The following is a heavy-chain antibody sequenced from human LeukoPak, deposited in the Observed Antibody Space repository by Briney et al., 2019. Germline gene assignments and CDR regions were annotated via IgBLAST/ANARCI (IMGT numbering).Heavy chain of an antibody. Sequence: GESLILSCAASGFTFISYGIRWVRQAPGKGLEWVSAISGSGGRTYYADSVKGRFTISRDNSKNTPYLQMNSLRAEDTAVYYCAKHGTPKITMVRGVIRDYWGQGTLVTVSS. CDR3: AKHGTPKITMVRGVIRDY. J-gene: IGHJ4*02. V-gene: IGHV3-23*01. D-gene: IGHD3-10*01. CDR2: ISGSGGRT. CDR1: GFTFISYG.